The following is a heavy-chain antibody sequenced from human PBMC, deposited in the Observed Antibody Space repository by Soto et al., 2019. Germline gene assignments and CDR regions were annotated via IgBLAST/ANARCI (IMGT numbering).Heavy chain of an antibody. CDR2: INAGNGNT. Sequence: QVQLVQSGAEVKKPGASVKVSCKASGYTFTSYAMHWVRQAPGQRLEWMGWINAGNGNTKYSQKFQGRVTITRDTSGSTAYMELSRLRSEETAVYYCARWAVAVAGTGGSGMDVWGQGTTVTVSS. D-gene: IGHD6-19*01. CDR3: ARWAVAVAGTGGSGMDV. J-gene: IGHJ6*02. V-gene: IGHV1-3*01. CDR1: GYTFTSYA.